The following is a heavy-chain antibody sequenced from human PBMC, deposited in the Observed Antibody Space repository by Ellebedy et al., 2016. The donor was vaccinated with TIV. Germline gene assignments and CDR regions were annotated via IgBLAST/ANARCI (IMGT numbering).Heavy chain of an antibody. CDR1: GGTFSSYA. D-gene: IGHD1-14*01. CDR2: IIPIFGTA. V-gene: IGHV1-69*13. CDR3: ARSGDKNRPGHYYYYGMDV. J-gene: IGHJ6*02. Sequence: AASVKVSCKASGGTFSSYAISWVRQAPGQGLEWMGGIIPIFGTANYAQKFQGRVTITADESTSTAYMELSSLRSEDTAVYYCARSGDKNRPGHYYYYGMDVWGQGTTVTVSS.